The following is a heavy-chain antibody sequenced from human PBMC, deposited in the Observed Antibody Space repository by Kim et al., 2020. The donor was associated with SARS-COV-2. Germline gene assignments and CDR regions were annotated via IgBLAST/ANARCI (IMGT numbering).Heavy chain of an antibody. Sequence: ADSVKGRFTISRDNSKNTLYLQMNSLRAEDTAVYYCAKGRYSYGLYYFDCWGQGTLVTVSS. D-gene: IGHD5-18*01. CDR3: AKGRYSYGLYYFDC. V-gene: IGHV3-23*01. J-gene: IGHJ4*02.